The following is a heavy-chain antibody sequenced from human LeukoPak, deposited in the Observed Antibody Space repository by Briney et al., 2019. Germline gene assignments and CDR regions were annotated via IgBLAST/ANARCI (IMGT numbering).Heavy chain of an antibody. J-gene: IGHJ4*02. CDR2: IYTGGST. CDR3: VRGSYGAYDY. CDR1: GFTVSSNY. V-gene: IGHV3-66*01. D-gene: IGHD4-17*01. Sequence: GGSLRLSCAASGFTVSSNYMSWVRQAPGKGLEWVSAIYTGGSTYYAGSVKGRFTISRDNAKNSLYLQMNSLRAEDTAVYYCVRGSYGAYDYWGQGSLVTVSS.